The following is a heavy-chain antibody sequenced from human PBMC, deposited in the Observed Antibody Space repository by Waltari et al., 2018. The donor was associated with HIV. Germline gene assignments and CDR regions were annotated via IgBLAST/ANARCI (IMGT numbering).Heavy chain of an antibody. V-gene: IGHV1-2*06. Sequence: QVQLVQSGAEVKKPGASVKVSCKASGYTFTGYYMHWVRKAPGQGLEWMGRINPNSGGTNYAQKFQGRVTMTRDTSISTAYMELSRLRSDDTAVYYCARGDDYGDFYNWFDPWGQGTLVTVSS. D-gene: IGHD4-17*01. J-gene: IGHJ5*02. CDR1: GYTFTGYY. CDR3: ARGDDYGDFYNWFDP. CDR2: INPNSGGT.